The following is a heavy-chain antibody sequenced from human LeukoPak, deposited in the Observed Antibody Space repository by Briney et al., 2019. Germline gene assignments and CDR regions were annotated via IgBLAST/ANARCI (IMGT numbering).Heavy chain of an antibody. D-gene: IGHD1-26*01. CDR2: INCDGGST. V-gene: IGHV3-20*04. Sequence: GGSLRLSCAASGFTFDDYGMSWVRQAPGKGLEWVSGINCDGGSTGYADSVKGRFTISRDNAKDYLYLQMNSLRAEDTALYYCARPRYSGSYCGESYYFHYWGQGTLGTVSS. CDR1: GFTFDDYG. J-gene: IGHJ4*02. CDR3: ARPRYSGSYCGESYYFHY.